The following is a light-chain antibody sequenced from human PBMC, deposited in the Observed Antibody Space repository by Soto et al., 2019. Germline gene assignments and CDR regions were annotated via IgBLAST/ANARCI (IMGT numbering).Light chain of an antibody. V-gene: IGLV2-14*01. CDR2: DVS. J-gene: IGLJ1*01. Sequence: QSALTQPASVSGSPGQSITISCTGTTSDVGRYNYVSWYQQHPGKAPKLIIYDVSNRPSGVSNRFSGSKSGNTASLTISGLQAEDEADYYCNSYTSSSTYVFRTGTKVTVL. CDR1: TSDVGRYNY. CDR3: NSYTSSSTYV.